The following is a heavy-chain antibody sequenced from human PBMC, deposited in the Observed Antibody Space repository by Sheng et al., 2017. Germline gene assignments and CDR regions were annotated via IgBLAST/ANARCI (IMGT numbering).Heavy chain of an antibody. D-gene: IGHD3-10*01. J-gene: IGHJ6*03. CDR2: IISDGSSA. V-gene: IGHV3-74*01. Sequence: EVQLVESGGGLVQPGGSLRLSCVASGFNFRSYRMHWVRQAPGRGLVWVSRIISDGSSADYADSVKGPIHHLQRQRKNRVYLQMHRLRDEDTAVYYCARRGGAGFGMDVWGKGTTVTVSS. CDR1: GFNFRSYR. CDR3: ARRGGAGFGMDV.